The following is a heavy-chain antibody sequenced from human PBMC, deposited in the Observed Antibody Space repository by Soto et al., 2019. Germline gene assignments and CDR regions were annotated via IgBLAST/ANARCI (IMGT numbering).Heavy chain of an antibody. Sequence: ASVKVSCKASGGTFSSYAISWVRQAPGQGLEWMGGIIPIFGTANYAQKFQGRVTITADESTSTAYMELSSLRSEDTAVYYCARGLNYDSSGPPYNWFDPWGQGTLVTVSS. CDR3: ARGLNYDSSGPPYNWFDP. CDR2: IIPIFGTA. J-gene: IGHJ5*02. CDR1: GGTFSSYA. V-gene: IGHV1-69*13. D-gene: IGHD3-22*01.